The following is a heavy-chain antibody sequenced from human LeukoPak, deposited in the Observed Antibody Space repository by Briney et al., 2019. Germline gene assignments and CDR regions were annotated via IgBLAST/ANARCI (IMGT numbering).Heavy chain of an antibody. CDR3: ARDGYCTNGVCYTADY. V-gene: IGHV3-21*01. CDR2: ISSSSSYI. Sequence: GGSLRLSCAPSGFTFSSYSMNWVRQAPGKGLEWVPSISSSSSYIYYADSVKGRFTISRDNAKNSLYLQMNSLRAEDTAVYYCARDGYCTNGVCYTADYWGQGTLVTVSS. D-gene: IGHD2-8*01. CDR1: GFTFSSYS. J-gene: IGHJ4*02.